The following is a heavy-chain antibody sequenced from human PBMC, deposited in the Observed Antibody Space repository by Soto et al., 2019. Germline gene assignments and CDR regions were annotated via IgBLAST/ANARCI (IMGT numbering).Heavy chain of an antibody. CDR1: GFTFNSNY. V-gene: IGHV3-23*01. D-gene: IGHD3-10*01. CDR2: ISSSGAFT. J-gene: IGHJ4*02. CDR3: VKHQVSLVRGISPFDY. Sequence: PGGSLRLSCAVSGFTFNSNYMTWVRQAPGKGLEWVSTISSSGAFTYHADSVRGRLTISRDNSKNTVYLQMNSLRAEDTAVYYCVKHQVSLVRGISPFDYWGQGALVTVSS.